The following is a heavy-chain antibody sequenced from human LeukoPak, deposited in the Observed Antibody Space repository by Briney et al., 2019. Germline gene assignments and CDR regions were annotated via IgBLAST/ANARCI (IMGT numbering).Heavy chain of an antibody. CDR2: IYTSGST. Sequence: PSQTLSLTCTVSGGSISSGSYYWSWIRQPAGKGLEWIGRIYTSGSTNYNPSLKSRVTISVDTSKNQFSLRPSSVTAADTAMYYCARARGSIVVVPAAIYWFDPWGQGTLVTVSS. V-gene: IGHV4-61*02. CDR3: ARARGSIVVVPAAIYWFDP. D-gene: IGHD2-2*01. J-gene: IGHJ5*02. CDR1: GGSISSGSYY.